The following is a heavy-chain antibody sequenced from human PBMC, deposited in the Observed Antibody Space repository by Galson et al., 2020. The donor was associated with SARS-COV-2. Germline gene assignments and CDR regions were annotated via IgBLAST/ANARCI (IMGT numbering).Heavy chain of an antibody. Sequence: SETLSLTCTVSGGSISSGGYYWSWIRQHPGKGLEWIGYIYYSGSTYYNPSLKSRVTISVDTSKNQFSLKLSSVTAADTAVYYCARIVLLWFGEQYNWFDPWGQGTLVTVSS. CDR2: IYYSGST. V-gene: IGHV4-31*03. J-gene: IGHJ5*02. CDR1: GGSISSGGYY. D-gene: IGHD3-10*01. CDR3: ARIVLLWFGEQYNWFDP.